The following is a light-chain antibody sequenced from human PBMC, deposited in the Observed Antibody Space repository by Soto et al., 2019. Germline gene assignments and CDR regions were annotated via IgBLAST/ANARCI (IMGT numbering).Light chain of an antibody. CDR3: QSYDSSSLWV. V-gene: IGLV6-57*03. J-gene: IGLJ3*02. CDR1: RGSIASNY. CDR2: DDN. Sequence: NFMLTQPHSVSESPGKTVTISCTRSRGSIASNYVQWYQQRPGSAPTTVIYDDNQRRSGVPDRFSGSIDSSSNSASLTISGLQTEDEADYYCQSYDSSSLWVFGGGTKVTVL.